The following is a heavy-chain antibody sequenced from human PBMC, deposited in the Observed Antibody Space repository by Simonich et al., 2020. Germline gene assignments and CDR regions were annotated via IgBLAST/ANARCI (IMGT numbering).Heavy chain of an antibody. J-gene: IGHJ6*02. CDR2: IYHSGST. CDR1: GYSISSGYY. V-gene: IGHV4-38-2*01. Sequence: QVQLQESGPGLAKPSETLSLTCAVSGYSISSGYYWGWIRQPPGKGLEWIGSIYHSGSTYYNPALKSGVTISVDTSKNQFSLKLSSVTAADTAVYYCARVGYSNYYYYGMDVWGQGTTVTVSS. D-gene: IGHD6-13*01. CDR3: ARVGYSNYYYYGMDV.